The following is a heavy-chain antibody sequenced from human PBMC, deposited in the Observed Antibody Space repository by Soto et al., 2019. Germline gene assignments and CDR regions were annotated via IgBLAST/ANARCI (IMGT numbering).Heavy chain of an antibody. D-gene: IGHD3-9*01. CDR1: GFTFSSYG. CDR3: ARDGDDILTGCCYYYGMDV. V-gene: IGHV3-33*01. CDR2: IWYDGSNK. J-gene: IGHJ6*02. Sequence: GGSLRLSCAASGFTFSSYGMHWVRQAPGKGLEWVAVIWYDGSNKYYADSVKGRFTISRDNSKNTLYLQMNSLRAEDTAVYYCARDGDDILTGCCYYYGMDVWGQGTTVTVSS.